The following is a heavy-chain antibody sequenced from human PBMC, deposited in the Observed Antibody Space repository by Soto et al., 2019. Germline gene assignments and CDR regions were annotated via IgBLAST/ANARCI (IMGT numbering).Heavy chain of an antibody. CDR2: IPNNGSP. J-gene: IGHJ4*02. D-gene: IGHD7-27*01. Sequence: SETLSLTCSVSGGSVRTGSYHWSWIRQPPGKGLEWIGFIPNNGSPDYNPSLKSRVVVSIDRSKNQFSLKVNSVTAADTAVYFCARIGWGGDSWGQGTLVTVSS. V-gene: IGHV4-61*01. CDR3: ARIGWGGDS. CDR1: GGSVRTGSYH.